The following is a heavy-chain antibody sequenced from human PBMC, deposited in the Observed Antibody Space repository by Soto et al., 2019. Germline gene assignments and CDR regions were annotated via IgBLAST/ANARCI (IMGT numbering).Heavy chain of an antibody. CDR2: ISYDGSNK. J-gene: IGHJ2*01. CDR3: GREMSGWNFDL. Sequence: QVQLVESGGGVVQPGRSLRLSCAASGFTFSSYAMHWVRQAPGKGLEWVAVISYDGSNKYYADSVKGRFTISRDNSKNTRYLQMNSLRAEDTAVYYCGREMSGWNFDLWGRGTLVTVSS. V-gene: IGHV3-30-3*01. CDR1: GFTFSSYA.